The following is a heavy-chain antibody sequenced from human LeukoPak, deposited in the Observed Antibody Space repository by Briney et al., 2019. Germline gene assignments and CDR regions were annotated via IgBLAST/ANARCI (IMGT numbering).Heavy chain of an antibody. J-gene: IGHJ5*02. CDR1: GASFSTFY. CDR2: IHHSGST. CDR3: ATNAAVATSRSWFDP. V-gene: IGHV4-59*08. Sequence: SETLSLTCTVSGASFSTFYWSWIRQSPRRGLEWIGYIHHSGSTTYNASLKSRVTMSVDTSKNQVSLKLSSVTAADTAVYYCATNAAVATSRSWFDPWGQGTLVTVSS. D-gene: IGHD6-19*01.